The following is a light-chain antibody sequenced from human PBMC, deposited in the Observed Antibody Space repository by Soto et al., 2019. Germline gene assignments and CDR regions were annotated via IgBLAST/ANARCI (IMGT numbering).Light chain of an antibody. V-gene: IGKV4-1*01. CDR3: QQYYSIPET. CDR1: QNVLENSNNKNF. J-gene: IGKJ1*01. CDR2: WAS. Sequence: EIVMTQSPDSLAVSLGERATINCKSSQNVLENSNNKNFFAWYQQRPGQPPKLLIHWASTRASGVPDRFSGSGSGTDFTLTISSLQAEDVAVYYCQQYYSIPETFGQGTRVEIK.